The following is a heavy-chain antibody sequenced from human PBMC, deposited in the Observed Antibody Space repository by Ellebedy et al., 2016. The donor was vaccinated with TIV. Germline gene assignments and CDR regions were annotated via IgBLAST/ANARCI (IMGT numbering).Heavy chain of an antibody. Sequence: SETLSLTCTVSGGSINSGGYYWSWIRQLPGKGLEWIGNIYYSGSTSFNPSLKSRLSISVDMSTNHFSLKLRSVTAADTAVYYCARRGMTMVRGVKGYYFDYWGQGTLVTVSS. CDR1: GGSINSGGYY. D-gene: IGHD3-10*01. CDR3: ARRGMTMVRGVKGYYFDY. J-gene: IGHJ4*02. V-gene: IGHV4-31*03. CDR2: IYYSGST.